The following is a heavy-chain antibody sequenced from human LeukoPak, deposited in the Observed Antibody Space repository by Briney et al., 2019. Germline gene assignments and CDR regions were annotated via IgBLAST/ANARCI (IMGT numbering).Heavy chain of an antibody. CDR2: ISYDGSNK. V-gene: IGHV3-30-3*01. CDR3: ASGDSGSYYYYGMDV. J-gene: IGHJ6*02. D-gene: IGHD1-26*01. Sequence: GGSLRLSCAASGFTFSSYAMHWVRQAPGKGLEWVAVISYDGSNKYYADSVKGRFTISRDNSKNTLYLQMNSLRAEDTAVYYCASGDSGSYYYYGMDVWGRGTTVTVSS. CDR1: GFTFSSYA.